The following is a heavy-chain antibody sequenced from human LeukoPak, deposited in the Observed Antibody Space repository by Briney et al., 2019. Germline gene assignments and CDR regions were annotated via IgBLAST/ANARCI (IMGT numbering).Heavy chain of an antibody. V-gene: IGHV3-11*01. J-gene: IGHJ4*02. Sequence: GGSLRLSCAVSGLTFSDSYMAWIRQAPRKGLEWLSYISHSGASTYHVNSVKGRFTISRDNAKNSLYLQMNSLRDEDTAMYFCARLTDSSVDYWGRGTLVTVSS. CDR2: ISHSGAST. CDR1: GLTFSDSY. CDR3: ARLTDSSVDY. D-gene: IGHD5-18*01.